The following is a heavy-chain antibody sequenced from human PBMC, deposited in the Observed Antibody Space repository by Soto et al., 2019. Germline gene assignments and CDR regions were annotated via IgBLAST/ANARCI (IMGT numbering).Heavy chain of an antibody. J-gene: IGHJ4*02. CDR3: AKDLAFFGFGELWDY. D-gene: IGHD3-10*01. Sequence: GESLKISCAASGFTFSSYAMSWVRQAPGKGLEWVSAISGSGGSTYYADSVKGRFTISRDNSKNTLYLQMNSLRAEDTAVYYCAKDLAFFGFGELWDYWGQGTLVTVSS. CDR2: ISGSGGST. V-gene: IGHV3-23*01. CDR1: GFTFSSYA.